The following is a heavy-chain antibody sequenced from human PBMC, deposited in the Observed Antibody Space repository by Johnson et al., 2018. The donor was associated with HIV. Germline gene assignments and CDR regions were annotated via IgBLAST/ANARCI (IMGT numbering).Heavy chain of an antibody. J-gene: IGHJ3*02. D-gene: IGHD5-12*01. V-gene: IGHV3-74*03. CDR3: ARDESGYDEGFDAFDI. CDR2: MNSDGSST. Sequence: VQLVESGGGVVQPGRSLTLSCAASGFTFSHYWMHWVRQAPGKGLVWVSRMNSDGSSTTYADSVKGRFTISRDNAKNSLYLQMNSLRVEDTAVYYCARDESGYDEGFDAFDIWGQGTMVTVSS. CDR1: GFTFSHYW.